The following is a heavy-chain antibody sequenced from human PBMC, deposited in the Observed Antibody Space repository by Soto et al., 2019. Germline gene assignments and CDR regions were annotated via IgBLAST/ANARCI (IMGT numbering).Heavy chain of an antibody. J-gene: IGHJ4*02. Sequence: SETLSLTCTVSGGSISSSSYYWGWIRQPPGKGLEWIGSIYYSGSTYYNPSLKSRVTISVDTSKNQFSLKLSSVTAADTAVYYCARRSMTAVTYYFDYWGQGTPVTGSS. D-gene: IGHD4-17*01. CDR2: IYYSGST. CDR3: ARRSMTAVTYYFDY. V-gene: IGHV4-39*01. CDR1: GGSISSSSYY.